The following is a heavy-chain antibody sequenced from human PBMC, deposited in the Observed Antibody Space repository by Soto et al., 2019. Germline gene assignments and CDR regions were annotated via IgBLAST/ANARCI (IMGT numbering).Heavy chain of an antibody. CDR2: INSDGSST. Sequence: GGSLRLSCAASGFTFSSYWMHWVRQAPGKGLVWVSRINSDGSSTSYADSVKGRFTISRDNAKNTLYLQMNSLRAEDTAVYYCARDSNSGVPYYYYGMDVWGQGTTVTVSS. CDR3: ARDSNSGVPYYYYGMDV. V-gene: IGHV3-74*01. CDR1: GFTFSSYW. J-gene: IGHJ6*02. D-gene: IGHD2-2*01.